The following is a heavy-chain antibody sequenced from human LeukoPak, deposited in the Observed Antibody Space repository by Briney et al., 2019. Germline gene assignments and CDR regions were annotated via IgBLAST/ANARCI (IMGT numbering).Heavy chain of an antibody. J-gene: IGHJ5*02. Sequence: SVKVSCKASGFTFTSSAVQWVRQARGQRPEWIGWIVVGSGNTNYAQKFQERVTITRDMSTSTAYMELSSLRSEDTAVYYCAAEPLLLWFGELLAWGQGTLVTVSS. CDR3: AAEPLLLWFGELLA. D-gene: IGHD3-10*01. V-gene: IGHV1-58*01. CDR2: IVVGSGNT. CDR1: GFTFTSSA.